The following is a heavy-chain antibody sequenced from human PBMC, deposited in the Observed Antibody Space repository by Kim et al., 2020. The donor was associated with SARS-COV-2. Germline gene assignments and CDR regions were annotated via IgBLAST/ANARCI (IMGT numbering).Heavy chain of an antibody. D-gene: IGHD3-10*01. J-gene: IGHJ4*02. V-gene: IGHV1-58*01. CDR3: AADERELGFDY. Sequence: TNYEQKFQERVTITRDMSTSTAYMELSSLRSEDTAVYYCAADERELGFDYWGQGTLVTVSS. CDR2: T.